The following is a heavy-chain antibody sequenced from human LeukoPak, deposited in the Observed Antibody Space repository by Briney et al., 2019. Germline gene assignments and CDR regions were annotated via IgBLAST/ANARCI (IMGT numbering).Heavy chain of an antibody. Sequence: KSSETLSLTCTVSGGSISGSSYYWGWIRQPPGKGLEWIGSIYYSGSTYYNPSLKSRVTISVDTSKNQFSLKLSSVTAADTAVYYCARGVVRDGYNSIRFDYWGQGTLVTVSS. J-gene: IGHJ4*02. CDR3: ARGVVRDGYNSIRFDY. CDR1: GGSISGSSYY. D-gene: IGHD5-24*01. CDR2: IYYSGST. V-gene: IGHV4-39*01.